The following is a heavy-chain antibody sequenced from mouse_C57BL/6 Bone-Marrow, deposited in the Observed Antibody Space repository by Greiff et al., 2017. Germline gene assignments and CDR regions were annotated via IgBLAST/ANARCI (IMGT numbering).Heavy chain of an antibody. J-gene: IGHJ4*01. CDR3: ARCYGSSKYYYAMDY. V-gene: IGHV1-82*01. Sequence: QVHVQQSGPELVKPGASVKISCKASGYAFSSSWMNWVKQRPGKGLEWIGRIYPGDGDTNYNGKFKGKATLTADKSSSTAYMQLSSLTSEVSAVYSCARCYGSSKYYYAMDYWGQGTSVTVSA. CDR1: GYAFSSSW. CDR2: IYPGDGDT. D-gene: IGHD1-1*01.